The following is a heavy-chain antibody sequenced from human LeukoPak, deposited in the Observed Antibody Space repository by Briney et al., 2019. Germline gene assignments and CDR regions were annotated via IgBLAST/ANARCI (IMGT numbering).Heavy chain of an antibody. CDR2: ISAYNGNT. Sequence: ASVKVSCKASGYTFTSYGINWVRQAPGQGLEWMGWISAYNGNTNYAQKLQGRVTVTTDTSTSTAYMELRSLRSDDTAVYYCARDNIVVVVAALDYWGQGTLVTVSS. CDR3: ARDNIVVVVAALDY. J-gene: IGHJ4*02. D-gene: IGHD2-15*01. CDR1: GYTFTSYG. V-gene: IGHV1-18*01.